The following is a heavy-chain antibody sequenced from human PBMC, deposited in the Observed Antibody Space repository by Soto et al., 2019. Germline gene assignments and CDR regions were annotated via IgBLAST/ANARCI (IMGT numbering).Heavy chain of an antibody. CDR3: AREGKGPNYYDSTGYYYGYGMDV. Sequence: GASVKVSCKASGYTFTGYYMHWVRQAPGQGLEWMGWINPNSGGTNYAQKFQDWVTMTRDTSISTAYMELSRLRSDDTAVYYCAREGKGPNYYDSTGYYYGYGMDVWGQVTTVTISS. V-gene: IGHV1-2*04. CDR1: GYTFTGYY. J-gene: IGHJ6*02. D-gene: IGHD3-22*01. CDR2: INPNSGGT.